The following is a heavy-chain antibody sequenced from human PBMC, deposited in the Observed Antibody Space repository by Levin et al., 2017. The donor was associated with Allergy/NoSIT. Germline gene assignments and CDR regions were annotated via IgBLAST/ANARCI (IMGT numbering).Heavy chain of an antibody. D-gene: IGHD3-9*01. CDR2: IYSGGST. Sequence: PSETLSLTCAASGFTISRNYMSWVRQAPGRGLECVSVIYSGGSTYYADSVKGRFTISRDNSKNILYLQMNSLRAEDTAVYYCARDHYDILTGYYRGYGMDVWGQGTTVTVSS. CDR1: GFTISRNY. V-gene: IGHV3-53*01. J-gene: IGHJ6*02. CDR3: ARDHYDILTGYYRGYGMDV.